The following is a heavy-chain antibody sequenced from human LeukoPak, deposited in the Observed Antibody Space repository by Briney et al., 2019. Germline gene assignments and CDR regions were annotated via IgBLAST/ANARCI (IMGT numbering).Heavy chain of an antibody. J-gene: IGHJ4*02. CDR3: ARDSLGRAATGIAMDY. Sequence: GGSLRLSRAASGFTFSSYSMNWVRQAPGKGLEWVSSISSSSSYIYYADSVKGRFTISRDNAKNSLYLQMNSLRAEDTAVYYCARDSLGRAATGIAMDYWGQGTLVTVSS. CDR2: ISSSSSYI. V-gene: IGHV3-21*01. D-gene: IGHD6-13*01. CDR1: GFTFSSYS.